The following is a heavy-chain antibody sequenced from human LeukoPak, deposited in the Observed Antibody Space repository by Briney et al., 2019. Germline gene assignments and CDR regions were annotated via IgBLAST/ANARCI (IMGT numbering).Heavy chain of an antibody. J-gene: IGHJ4*02. CDR2: TWNGKNDK. D-gene: IGHD3-10*01. Sequence: GTSLRLSSAASGFTSSSYAIQSVRQAPGKGLDWVAVTWNGKNDKYYADSVKGRFTISRDDSKNTMYLQMNSLRVEDTAEYFCSRDRGVRVVIITDYLDQWGQGTLVTVSS. CDR1: GFTSSSYA. V-gene: IGHV3-33*08. CDR3: SRDRGVRVVIITDYLDQ.